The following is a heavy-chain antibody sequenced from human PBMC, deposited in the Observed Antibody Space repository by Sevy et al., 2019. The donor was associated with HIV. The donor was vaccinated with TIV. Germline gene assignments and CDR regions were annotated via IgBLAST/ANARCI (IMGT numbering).Heavy chain of an antibody. V-gene: IGHV3-23*01. CDR2: ISGSGGST. J-gene: IGHJ4*02. CDR1: GFTFSSYA. Sequence: GGSLRLSCAASGFTFSSYAMSWVRQAPGKGLEWVSGISGSGGSTYYADSVKGRFTISRDNSKNTLYLQMNSLRAEDTAVYYCAKGLDYGTSGNYWLAFDYWGQGTLVTVSS. D-gene: IGHD3-22*01. CDR3: AKGLDYGTSGNYWLAFDY.